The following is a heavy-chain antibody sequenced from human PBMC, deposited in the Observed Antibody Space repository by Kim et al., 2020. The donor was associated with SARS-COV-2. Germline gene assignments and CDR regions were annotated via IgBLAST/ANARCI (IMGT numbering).Heavy chain of an antibody. V-gene: IGHV3-21*01. J-gene: IGHJ6*02. CDR2: ISSSSSYI. D-gene: IGHD3-10*01. CDR3: ARERPGAGWWFGEFGDYYYYCGMGV. Sequence: GGSLRLSCAASGFTFSSYSMNWVRQAPGKGLEWVLSISSSSSYIYYADSVKGRFTISRDNAKNSLYLQMNSLRAEDMAVYYCARERPGAGWWFGEFGDYYYYCGMGVWGQGTTVPVSS. CDR1: GFTFSSYS.